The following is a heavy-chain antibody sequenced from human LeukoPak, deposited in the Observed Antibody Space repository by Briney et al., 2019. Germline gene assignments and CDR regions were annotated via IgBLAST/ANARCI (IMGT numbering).Heavy chain of an antibody. J-gene: IGHJ4*02. CDR3: ARGGYNYGYPCDY. D-gene: IGHD5-18*01. Sequence: PGGSLRLSCAASGFTFSSYWMHWVRQAPGKGLVWVSRINSDGSSTNYADSVKGRFTISRDNAKNTLYLQMNSLRAEDTAVYYCARGGYNYGYPCDYWGQGTLVTVSS. V-gene: IGHV3-74*01. CDR1: GFTFSSYW. CDR2: INSDGSST.